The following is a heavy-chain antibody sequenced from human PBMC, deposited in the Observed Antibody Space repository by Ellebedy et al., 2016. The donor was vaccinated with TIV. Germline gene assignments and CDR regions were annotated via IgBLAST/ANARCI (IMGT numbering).Heavy chain of an antibody. CDR3: VGATGAMTESWFDP. D-gene: IGHD1-26*01. CDR2: LYFGVRT. Sequence: SETLSLXXTVSGGAISSNDYYWTWIRQTPGTGLEWIGYLYFGVRTAYNPSLKSRVSISVDTSKNQFSLRLNSVTAADTAVYYCVGATGAMTESWFDPWGQGALVTVSS. V-gene: IGHV4-30-4*08. J-gene: IGHJ5*02. CDR1: GGAISSNDYY.